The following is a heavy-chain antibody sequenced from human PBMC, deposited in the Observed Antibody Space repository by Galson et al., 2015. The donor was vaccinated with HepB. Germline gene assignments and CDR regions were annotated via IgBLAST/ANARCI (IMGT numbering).Heavy chain of an antibody. V-gene: IGHV3-23*01. J-gene: IGHJ4*02. CDR1: GFTFSSYA. D-gene: IGHD2-2*01. Sequence: SLRLSCAASGFTFSSYAMSWVRQAPGKGLEWVSAISGSGGSTYYADSVKGRFTISRDNSKNTLYLQMNSLRAEDTAVDYCAKGVDVVGYRSSTSCPPASPAPYYFDYWGQGTLVTVSS. CDR2: ISGSGGST. CDR3: AKGVDVVGYRSSTSCPPASPAPYYFDY.